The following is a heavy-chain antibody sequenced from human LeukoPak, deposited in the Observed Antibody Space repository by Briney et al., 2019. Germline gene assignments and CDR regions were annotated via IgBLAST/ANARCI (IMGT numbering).Heavy chain of an antibody. D-gene: IGHD4-17*01. CDR3: AREGSHDYGDYYWFDL. Sequence: ASVKVSCKASGYTFTGYYMHWVRQAPGQGLEWMGWINPNSGGTNYAQKFQGRVTMTRDTSISTAYMELSRLRSDDTAVYYCAREGSHDYGDYYWFDLWGQGTLVTVSS. CDR2: INPNSGGT. V-gene: IGHV1-2*02. J-gene: IGHJ5*02. CDR1: GYTFTGYY.